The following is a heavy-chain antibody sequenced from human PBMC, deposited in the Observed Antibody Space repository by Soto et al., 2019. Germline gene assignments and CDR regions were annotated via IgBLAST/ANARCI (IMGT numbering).Heavy chain of an antibody. CDR2: FIPIFETA. Sequence: SVKVSCKASGGTFKSFTFTWVRQAPGQGLEWMGGFIPIFETATYAQKFQDRVAITADESRSTVSMELSSLRSADTAVYYCATKAVSGWFFDYWGQGTVVTVSS. CDR3: ATKAVSGWFFDY. V-gene: IGHV1-69*13. J-gene: IGHJ4*02. CDR1: GGTFKSFT. D-gene: IGHD6-19*01.